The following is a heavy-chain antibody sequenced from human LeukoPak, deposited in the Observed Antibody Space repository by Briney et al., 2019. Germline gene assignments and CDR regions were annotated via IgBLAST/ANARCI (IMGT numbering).Heavy chain of an antibody. V-gene: IGHV1-2*02. J-gene: IGHJ5*02. CDR2: INPNSGGT. CDR1: GYTFTGYY. CDR3: ARDSSWYCSSTSCFWFDP. Sequence: ASVKVPCKASGYTFTGYYMHWVRQAPGQGLEWMGWINPNSGGTNYAQKLQGRVTMTTDTSTSTAYMELRSLRSDDTAVYYCARDSSWYCSSTSCFWFDPWGQGTLVTVSS. D-gene: IGHD2-2*01.